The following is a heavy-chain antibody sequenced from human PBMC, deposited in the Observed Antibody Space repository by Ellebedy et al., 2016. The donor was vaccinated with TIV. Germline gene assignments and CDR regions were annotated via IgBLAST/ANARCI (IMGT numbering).Heavy chain of an antibody. CDR1: GASISNSRYY. V-gene: IGHV4-39*01. Sequence: SETLSLTCTVSGASISNSRYYWGWIRQPPGKGLEWLGSIYYSGRTYYNPSLKRRVTISVDTSKNQLSLKLSSVTAADTAVYYCARSAARSYYYYYYGMDVWGQGTTVTVSS. CDR3: ARSAARSYYYYYYGMDV. D-gene: IGHD6-6*01. CDR2: IYYSGRT. J-gene: IGHJ6*02.